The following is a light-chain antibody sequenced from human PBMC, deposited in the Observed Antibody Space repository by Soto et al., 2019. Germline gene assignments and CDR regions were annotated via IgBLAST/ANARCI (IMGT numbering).Light chain of an antibody. V-gene: IGLV2-14*03. CDR2: DVS. J-gene: IGLJ2*01. CDR1: SSDVGGYNY. Sequence: QSVLTQPASVSGSPGQSITISCTGTSSDVGGYNYVSWYQHHPGKAPKLMIFDVSNRPSGVSNRFSGSKSSNTASLTISGLQAEDEADYYCSSYTISSTLVFGGGTKVTVL. CDR3: SSYTISSTLV.